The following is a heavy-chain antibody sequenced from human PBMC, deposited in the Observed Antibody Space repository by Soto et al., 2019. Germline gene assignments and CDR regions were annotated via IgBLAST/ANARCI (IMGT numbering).Heavy chain of an antibody. CDR1: GFTFSDYH. V-gene: IGHV3-72*01. D-gene: IGHD2-8*02. Sequence: EVQLVESGGGLVQSGGSLRLSCAASGFTFSDYHIDWVRQAPGKGLEWIGRGRNKVNNYTPEYAASVKGRFTISSDDSTDSMHLQMSSLKTEDTAMYYCISLGYCTAGGCPPLDRWGQGTLVIVSS. CDR3: ISLGYCTAGGCPPLDR. CDR2: GRNKVNNYTP. J-gene: IGHJ4*02.